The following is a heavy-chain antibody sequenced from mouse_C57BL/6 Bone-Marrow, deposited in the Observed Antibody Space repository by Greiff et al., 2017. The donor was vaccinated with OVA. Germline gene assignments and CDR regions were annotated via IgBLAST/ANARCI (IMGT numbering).Heavy chain of an antibody. CDR2: IRSKSSNYAT. D-gene: IGHD2-2*01. V-gene: IGHV10-3*01. Sequence: EVKLVESGGGLVQPKGSLKLSCAASGFTFNTYAMHWVRQAPGKGLEWVARIRSKSSNYATYYADSVKDRFTISRDDSQSMHDLKMNNLKTEDTAMYYCVREDYGYDGGAIYYAMDYWGQGTSVTVSS. CDR1: GFTFNTYA. J-gene: IGHJ4*01. CDR3: VREDYGYDGGAIYYAMDY.